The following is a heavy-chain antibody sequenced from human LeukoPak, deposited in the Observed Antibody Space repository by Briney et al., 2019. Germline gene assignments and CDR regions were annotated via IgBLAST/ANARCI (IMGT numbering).Heavy chain of an antibody. D-gene: IGHD3-22*01. V-gene: IGHV3-30*04. Sequence: GRSLRVSCAASGFTFSSYAMHWVRQARGKGLEWVAVISYDGSNKYYADSVKGRFTISRDNSKNTLYLQMNSLRAEDTAVYYCATYDSSGYYYIFDYWGQGTLVTVSS. CDR2: ISYDGSNK. CDR1: GFTFSSYA. CDR3: ATYDSSGYYYIFDY. J-gene: IGHJ4*02.